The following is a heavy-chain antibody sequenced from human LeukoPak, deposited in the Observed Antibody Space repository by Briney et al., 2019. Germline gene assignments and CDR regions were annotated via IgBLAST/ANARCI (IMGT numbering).Heavy chain of an antibody. J-gene: IGHJ4*02. CDR2: ISGGGGDA. Sequence: GGSLRLSCVASGFPFSNYAMMWVRQAPGKGLEWVSTISGGGGDADYAESVKGRFTISRGNSRNTLHLQMNSLGAKDTARYYCAKPDYSGIDPYYFDKWGRGTLVTVSS. CDR1: GFPFSNYA. D-gene: IGHD1-26*01. CDR3: AKPDYSGIDPYYFDK. V-gene: IGHV3-23*01.